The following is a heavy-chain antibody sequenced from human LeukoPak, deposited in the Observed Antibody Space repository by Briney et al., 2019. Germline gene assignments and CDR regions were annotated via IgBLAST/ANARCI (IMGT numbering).Heavy chain of an antibody. CDR2: ISSSGSTI. V-gene: IGHV3-48*03. Sequence: GGSLRLSCAASGFTFSRYEMNWVRQAPGKGLEWVSYISSSGSTIYYADSVKGRFTISRDNAKNSLYLQMNSLRAEDTAVYYCAREDIVATAIDYWGQGTLVTVSS. CDR3: AREDIVATAIDY. J-gene: IGHJ4*02. CDR1: GFTFSRYE. D-gene: IGHD5-12*01.